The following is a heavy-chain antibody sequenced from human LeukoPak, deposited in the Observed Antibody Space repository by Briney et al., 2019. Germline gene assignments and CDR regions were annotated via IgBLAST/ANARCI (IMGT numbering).Heavy chain of an antibody. D-gene: IGHD6-19*01. V-gene: IGHV4-34*01. Sequence: SETLSLTCAVYGGSFSGYYWSWIRQPPGKGLEWIGEINHSGSTNYNPSLKSRVTISVDTSKNQFSLKLSSVTAADTAVYYCARISWAVAGTPDYWGQGTLVTVSS. CDR2: INHSGST. J-gene: IGHJ4*02. CDR1: GGSFSGYY. CDR3: ARISWAVAGTPDY.